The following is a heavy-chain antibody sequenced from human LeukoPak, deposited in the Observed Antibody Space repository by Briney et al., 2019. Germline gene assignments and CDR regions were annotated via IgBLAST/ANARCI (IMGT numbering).Heavy chain of an antibody. V-gene: IGHV4-34*01. CDR2: INHSGST. CDR1: GGSFSGYY. CDR3: ARGSESPYY. Sequence: PSETLSLTCAVYGGSFSGYYWSWIRQPPGKGLEWIGEINHSGSTNYNPSLKSRVTISADTSKNQFSLKLSSVTAADTAVYYCARGSESPYYWGQGTLVTVSS. J-gene: IGHJ4*02.